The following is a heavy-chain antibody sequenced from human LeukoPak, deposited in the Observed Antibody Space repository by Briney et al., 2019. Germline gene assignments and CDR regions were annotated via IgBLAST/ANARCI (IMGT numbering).Heavy chain of an antibody. CDR2: ISSSSSYI. Sequence: GGSLRLSCAASGFTFSSYSMNWVRQAPGKGLEWVSSISSSSSYIYYADSVKGRFTISRDNAKNSLYLQMNSLRAEDTAVYYCATLGLVPSPNWFDPWGQGTLVTVSS. CDR3: ATLGLVPSPNWFDP. V-gene: IGHV3-21*01. D-gene: IGHD6-19*01. CDR1: GFTFSSYS. J-gene: IGHJ5*02.